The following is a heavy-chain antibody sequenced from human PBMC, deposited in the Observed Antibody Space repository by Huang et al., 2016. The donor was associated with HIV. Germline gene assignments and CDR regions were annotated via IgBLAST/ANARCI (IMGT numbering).Heavy chain of an antibody. D-gene: IGHD3-9*01. CDR2: ILPRLGRA. Sequence: QVHLVQSGAEVKKPGSSVRVSCTASGGSFKISGISWVRQAPGQGLGWLGGILPRLGRANDAQKMSARVTITARESTTTVYMDLTSLRPEDTAVYYCAGGASYEIWTPYYSGWHYSMDVWGEGTTVTVSS. CDR1: GGSFKISG. CDR3: AGGASYEIWTPYYSGWHYSMDV. J-gene: IGHJ6*03. V-gene: IGHV1-69*13.